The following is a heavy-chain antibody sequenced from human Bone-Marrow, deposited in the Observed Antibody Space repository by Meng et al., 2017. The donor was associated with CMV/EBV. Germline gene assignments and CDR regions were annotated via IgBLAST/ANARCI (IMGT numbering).Heavy chain of an antibody. J-gene: IGHJ4*02. Sequence: GESLKISCAASGFTFSNAWMSWVRQAPGKGLEWVGRIFSNTDGATTHYGAPVKGRFTISRDDSKTTLYLQMDSLKTEDTAVYYCTTYKADDVLAAYTPGYWSQGTLVTVSS. V-gene: IGHV3-15*01. CDR2: IFSNTDGATT. CDR1: GFTFSNAW. D-gene: IGHD3-9*01. CDR3: TTYKADDVLAAYTPGY.